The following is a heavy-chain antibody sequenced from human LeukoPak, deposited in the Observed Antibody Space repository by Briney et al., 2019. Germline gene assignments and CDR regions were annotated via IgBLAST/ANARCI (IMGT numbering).Heavy chain of an antibody. D-gene: IGHD3-22*01. CDR1: GFTFSDYY. CDR3: ARATHYYESSGYDY. V-gene: IGHV3-11*01. Sequence: GGSLRLSCAASGFTFSDYYMSWIRQAPGKGLEWVSYISSSGSTIYYADSVKGRFTISRDNAKNSLHLQMNSLRAEDTALYYCARATHYYESSGYDYWGQGTLVAVSS. CDR2: ISSSGSTI. J-gene: IGHJ4*02.